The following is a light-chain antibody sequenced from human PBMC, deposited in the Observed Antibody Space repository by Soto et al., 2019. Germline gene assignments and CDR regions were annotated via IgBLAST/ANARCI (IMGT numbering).Light chain of an antibody. CDR3: QSYDSSLSGVV. CDR1: SSNIGAGYG. J-gene: IGLJ2*01. CDR2: GNI. V-gene: IGLV1-40*01. Sequence: QSVLTQPPSVSGAPGQRVPISCTGSSSNIGAGYGVNWYQQLPGRAPKLLIYGNINRPSGVPNRFSGSKSGTSASLAITGLQAEDEADYYCQSYDSSLSGVVFGGGTKLTVL.